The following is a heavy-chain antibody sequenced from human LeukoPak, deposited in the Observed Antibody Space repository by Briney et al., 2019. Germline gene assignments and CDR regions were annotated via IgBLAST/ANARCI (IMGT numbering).Heavy chain of an antibody. J-gene: IGHJ4*02. CDR1: GYTFTGYY. CDR3: AREFIAVAATNDY. V-gene: IGHV1-2*02. Sequence: ASVKVSCKASGYTFTGYYMHWVRQAPGQGLEWMGWINPNSGGTNYAQKFKGRVTMTRDTSISTAYMELSRLRSDDTAVYYCAREFIAVAATNDYWGQGTLVTVSS. CDR2: INPNSGGT. D-gene: IGHD6-19*01.